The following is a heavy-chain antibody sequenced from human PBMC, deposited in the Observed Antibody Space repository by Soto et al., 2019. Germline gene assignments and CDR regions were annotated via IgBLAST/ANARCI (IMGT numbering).Heavy chain of an antibody. V-gene: IGHV3-30-3*01. CDR2: ISNDGINY. CDR1: GFTFTSYA. D-gene: IGHD1-7*01. Sequence: QVQLVESGGGVVQPGRSLRLSCAASGFTFTSYAMHWFSQAPGKGLEWVAVISNDGINYYYADSVRGRFTISIDNTKKTLFLQMSSLRGEDSGVYYCARGTTLAILDYGMDVWGQGPTVTVSS. J-gene: IGHJ6*02. CDR3: ARGTTLAILDYGMDV.